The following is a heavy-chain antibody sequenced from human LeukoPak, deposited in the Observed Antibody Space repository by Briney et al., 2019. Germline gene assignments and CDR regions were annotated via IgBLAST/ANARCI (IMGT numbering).Heavy chain of an antibody. J-gene: IGHJ4*02. CDR1: GFTFSSYW. CDR3: AKGYSSGWYLTPHDY. V-gene: IGHV3-23*01. Sequence: GGSLRLSCAASGFTFSSYWMSWVRQAPGKGLEWVSAISGSGGSTYYADSVKGRFTISRDNSKNTLYLQMNSLRAEDTAVYYCAKGYSSGWYLTPHDYWGQGTLVTVSS. D-gene: IGHD6-19*01. CDR2: ISGSGGST.